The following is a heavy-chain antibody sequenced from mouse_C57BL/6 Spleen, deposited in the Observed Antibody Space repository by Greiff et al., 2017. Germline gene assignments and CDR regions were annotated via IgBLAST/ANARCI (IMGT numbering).Heavy chain of an antibody. J-gene: IGHJ4*01. CDR2: IRSKSNNYAT. V-gene: IGHV10-1*01. D-gene: IGHD1-3*01. Sequence: EVKLVESGGGLVQPKGSLKLSCAASGFSFNTYAMNWVRQAPGKGLEWVARIRSKSNNYATYYADSVKDRFTISRDDSESMLYLQMNNLKTEDTAMYYCVRKVWGSYAMDYWGQGTSVTVSS. CDR1: GFSFNTYA. CDR3: VRKVWGSYAMDY.